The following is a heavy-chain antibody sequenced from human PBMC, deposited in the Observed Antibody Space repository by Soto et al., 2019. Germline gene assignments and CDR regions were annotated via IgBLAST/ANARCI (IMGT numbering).Heavy chain of an antibody. J-gene: IGHJ5*02. CDR2: IYYTGAT. Sequence: SETLSLTCIVSGGSITNKNYYWGWIRQPPGKGLEWIGNIYYTGATYYNPSLQSRVTISVDTSQNQFSLKLNSVTAADTALYYCARPFSSNNWFDPWGQGLLVTVSS. CDR3: ARPFSSNNWFDP. CDR1: GGSITNKNYY. V-gene: IGHV4-39*01. D-gene: IGHD2-2*01.